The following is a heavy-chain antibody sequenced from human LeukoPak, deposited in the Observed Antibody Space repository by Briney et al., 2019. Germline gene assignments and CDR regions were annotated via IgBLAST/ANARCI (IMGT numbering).Heavy chain of an antibody. D-gene: IGHD6-19*01. CDR2: IYSGGSI. Sequence: GGSLRLSCAASGFTFSNYEMNWVRQAPGKGLEWVSVIYSGGSIYYADSVKGRFTISRDNSKNTLYLQMNSLRAEDTAVYYCARDQWLAYYYHGMDVWGQGTTVAVSS. V-gene: IGHV3-66*01. CDR3: ARDQWLAYYYHGMDV. CDR1: GFTFSNYE. J-gene: IGHJ6*02.